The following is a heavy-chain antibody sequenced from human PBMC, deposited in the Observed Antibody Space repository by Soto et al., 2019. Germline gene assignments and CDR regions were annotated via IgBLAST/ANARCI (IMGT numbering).Heavy chain of an antibody. CDR3: VRGWGYDSSDYYYAY. D-gene: IGHD3-22*01. CDR2: IIRIFGTA. V-gene: IGHV1-69*01. J-gene: IGHJ4*02. CDR1: GGTFSHNA. Sequence: QVQLVQSGAEVKKPGSSVKVSCKASGGTFSHNAISWVRQAHGQGLEWMGGIIRIFGTANYAQKFKGRVTIAADESTSTAYMERSSLRSEDTAVYYCVRGWGYDSSDYYYAYWGQGTLVTVSS.